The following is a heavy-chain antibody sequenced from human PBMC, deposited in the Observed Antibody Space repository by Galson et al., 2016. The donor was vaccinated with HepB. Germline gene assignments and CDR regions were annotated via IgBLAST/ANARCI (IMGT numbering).Heavy chain of an antibody. CDR1: GSTLTELS. J-gene: IGHJ4*02. CDR3: ATDRVAYYDDGGYYSLLDY. V-gene: IGHV1-24*01. CDR2: FDPDESET. D-gene: IGHD3-22*01. Sequence: KVSCKVSGSTLTELSIHWVRQPPGKGLEWMGGFDPDESETIYAPNFQGRVTMTEDTSTYTAYLELSSLRAEDTAVYYCATDRVAYYDDGGYYSLLDYWGQGTLVTVSS.